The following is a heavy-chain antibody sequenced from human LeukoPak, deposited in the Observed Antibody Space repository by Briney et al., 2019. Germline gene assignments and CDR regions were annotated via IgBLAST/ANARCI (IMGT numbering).Heavy chain of an antibody. CDR3: ARGRLYDSSGYRY. J-gene: IGHJ4*02. Sequence: ASVNVSCKASGYTFTSYDINWERQATGQGLEWMGWMNPNSGKTGYAQKFQGRVTMTRNTSISTAYMELSRLKSEDTDVYYCARGRLYDSSGYRYWGQGTLVTVSS. CDR2: MNPNSGKT. CDR1: GYTFTSYD. D-gene: IGHD3-22*01. V-gene: IGHV1-8*01.